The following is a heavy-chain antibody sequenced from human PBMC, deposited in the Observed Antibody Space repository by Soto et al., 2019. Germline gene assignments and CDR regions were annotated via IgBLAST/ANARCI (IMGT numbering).Heavy chain of an antibody. CDR3: ARSDGRY. CDR1: GGSISSGDCY. J-gene: IGHJ4*02. CDR2: IYYSGST. Sequence: SETLSLTCTVSGGSISSGDCYWSWIRQPPGKGLEWIGYIYYSGSTNYNPSLKSRVTISVDTSKNQFSLKLSSVTAADTAVYYCARSDGRYWGQGTLVTVSS. V-gene: IGHV4-61*08.